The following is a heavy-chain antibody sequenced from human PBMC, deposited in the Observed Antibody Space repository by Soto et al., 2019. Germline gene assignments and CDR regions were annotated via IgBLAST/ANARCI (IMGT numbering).Heavy chain of an antibody. J-gene: IGHJ5*02. CDR1: GFTFSSYG. CDR3: AKEATYYDFWSGPNWFDP. CDR2: ISYDGSNK. D-gene: IGHD3-3*01. V-gene: IGHV3-30*18. Sequence: PGGSLRLSCAASGFTFSSYGMHWVRQAPGKGLEWVAVISYDGSNKYYADSVKGRFTISRDNSKNTLYLQMNSLRAEDTAVYYCAKEATYYDFWSGPNWFDPWGQGTLVTVSS.